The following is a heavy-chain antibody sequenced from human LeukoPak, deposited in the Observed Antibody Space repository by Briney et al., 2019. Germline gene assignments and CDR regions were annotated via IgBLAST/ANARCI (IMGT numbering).Heavy chain of an antibody. CDR1: GFTFSSYG. V-gene: IGHV3-30*18. Sequence: PGGSLRLSCAASGFTFSSYGMQWVRQAPGKGLEWVAVISYDGSNKYYADSVKGRFTISRDNSKNTLYLQMNSLRAEDTAVYYCAKGDGYNYYFDYWGQGTLVTVSS. D-gene: IGHD5-24*01. CDR3: AKGDGYNYYFDY. J-gene: IGHJ4*02. CDR2: ISYDGSNK.